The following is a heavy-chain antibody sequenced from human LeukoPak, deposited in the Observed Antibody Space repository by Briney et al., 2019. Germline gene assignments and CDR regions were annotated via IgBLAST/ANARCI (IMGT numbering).Heavy chain of an antibody. CDR3: ASRGYSYGLGYFDY. J-gene: IGHJ4*02. V-gene: IGHV3-30*04. Sequence: GGSLRLSCAASGFTFSSYAMHWVRQAPGKGLELVAVISYDGSNKYYADSVKGRFTISRDNSKNTLYLQMNSLRAEDTAVYYCASRGYSYGLGYFDYWGQGTLVTVSS. CDR2: ISYDGSNK. D-gene: IGHD5-18*01. CDR1: GFTFSSYA.